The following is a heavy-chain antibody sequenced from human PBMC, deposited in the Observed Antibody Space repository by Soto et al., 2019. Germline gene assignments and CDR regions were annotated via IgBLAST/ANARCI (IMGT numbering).Heavy chain of an antibody. V-gene: IGHV3-30*18. CDR2: ISDDGNSK. CDR3: AKDQTHAF. CDR1: GFTFSTYG. Sequence: QVQLVESGGGVVQPGRSLRLSCAASGFTFSTYGMYWVRQAPGKGLEWVAVISDDGNSKYYADSVKGRFTISRDNSKYTVYLQMNSLRLEDTAVYYCAKDQTHAFWGQGTMVTVSS. J-gene: IGHJ3*01. D-gene: IGHD3-16*01.